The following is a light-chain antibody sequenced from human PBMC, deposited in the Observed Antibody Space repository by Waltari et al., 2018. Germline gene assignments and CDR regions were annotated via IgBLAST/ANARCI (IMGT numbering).Light chain of an antibody. CDR3: QQYDNLPLT. CDR2: DAS. V-gene: IGKV1-33*01. Sequence: DIQMTQSPSSLSASVGDRVTITCQASQDISNYLNWYQQKPEKAPKLLIYDASNLETGVPSMFSGSGSGTDFTFTISSLQPEDIATYYCQQYDNLPLTFGGGTKVEIK. J-gene: IGKJ4*01. CDR1: QDISNY.